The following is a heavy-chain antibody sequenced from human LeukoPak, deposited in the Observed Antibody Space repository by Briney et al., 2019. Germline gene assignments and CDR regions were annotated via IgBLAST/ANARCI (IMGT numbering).Heavy chain of an antibody. CDR3: ARLGNHYGGFEDFRIDY. CDR1: GYRFTSYW. D-gene: IGHD3-10*01. J-gene: IGHJ4*02. V-gene: IGHV5-51*01. Sequence: TGESLKISCKGSGYRFTSYWIGWVRQMPGKGLEWMGIIYPGDSDTRYSPSFQGQITISVDKSISTAYVQWSSLKASDTAMYFCARLGNHYGGFEDFRIDYWGQGTPVTVSS. CDR2: IYPGDSDT.